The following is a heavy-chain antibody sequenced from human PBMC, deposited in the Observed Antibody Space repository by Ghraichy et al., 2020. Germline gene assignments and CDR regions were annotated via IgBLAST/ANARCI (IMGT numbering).Heavy chain of an antibody. D-gene: IGHD2-2*01. Sequence: GGSLRLSCAASGFTFSSYAMSWVRQAPGKGLEWVSAISGSGGSTYYADSVKGRFTISRDNSKNTLYLQMNSLRAEDTAVYYCAIGGHCSSTSCLSIDIWGQGTMVTVSS. J-gene: IGHJ3*02. CDR2: ISGSGGST. CDR3: AIGGHCSSTSCLSIDI. CDR1: GFTFSSYA. V-gene: IGHV3-23*01.